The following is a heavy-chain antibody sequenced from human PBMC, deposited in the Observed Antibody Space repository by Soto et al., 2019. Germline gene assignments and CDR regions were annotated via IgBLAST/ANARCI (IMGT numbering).Heavy chain of an antibody. CDR1: GFTFSSYA. D-gene: IGHD6-19*01. J-gene: IGHJ6*02. Sequence: GGSLRLSCAASGFTFSSYAMSWVRQAPGKGLEWVSAISGSGGSTYYADSVKGRFTISRDNSKNTLYLQMNSLKTEDTAVYYCTRQSSGWYRDGYYYYGMDVWGQGTAVTVSS. CDR2: ISGSGGST. CDR3: TRQSSGWYRDGYYYYGMDV. V-gene: IGHV3-23*01.